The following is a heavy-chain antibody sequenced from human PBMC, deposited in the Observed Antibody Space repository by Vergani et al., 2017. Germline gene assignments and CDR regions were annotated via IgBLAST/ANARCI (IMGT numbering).Heavy chain of an antibody. CDR3: ARRPIVVVPAAIGYYGMDV. CDR1: GGTFSSYA. D-gene: IGHD2-2*01. V-gene: IGHV1-69*01. J-gene: IGHJ6*02. CDR2: IIPIFGTA. Sequence: QVQLVQSGAEVKKPGSSVKVSCKASGGTFSSYAISWVRQAPGQGLEWMGGIIPIFGTANYAQKFQGRVTITADESTSTAYMELSSLRSEDTAVYYCARRPIVVVPAAIGYYGMDVWGQGTTVTVSS.